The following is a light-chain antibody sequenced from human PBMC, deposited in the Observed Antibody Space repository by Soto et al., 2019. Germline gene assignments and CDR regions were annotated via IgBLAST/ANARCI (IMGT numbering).Light chain of an antibody. CDR2: DVT. V-gene: IGLV2-11*01. J-gene: IGLJ2*01. Sequence: QSALTQPRSVSGSPGQSVTISCTGTSNDVGGYNYVSWYQHLPGKAPKLMIYDVTIRPSGVPDRFSGSKSGNTASLSISGLQAEDEADYYCLSHAGSYTLVFGGGTKLTVL. CDR1: SNDVGGYNY. CDR3: LSHAGSYTLV.